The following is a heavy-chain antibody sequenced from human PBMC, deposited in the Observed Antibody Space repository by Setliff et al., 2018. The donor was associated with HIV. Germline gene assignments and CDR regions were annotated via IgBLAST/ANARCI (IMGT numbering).Heavy chain of an antibody. CDR2: IKSGGTA. V-gene: IGHV3-15*01. CDR3: AYSLPPGYSYIYDAFDI. D-gene: IGHD5-18*01. J-gene: IGHJ3*02. Sequence: GGSLRLSCAASGFSFSGAWMRWVRQAPGKGLEWVAQIKSGGTADYAAPVKGRFTISRDDSKNVVSLQMDSLRAEDTAVYYCAYSLPPGYSYIYDAFDIWGQGTMVTVSS. CDR1: GFSFSGAW.